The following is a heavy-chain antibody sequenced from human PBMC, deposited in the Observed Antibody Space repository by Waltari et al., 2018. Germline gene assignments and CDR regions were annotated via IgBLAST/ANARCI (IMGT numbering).Heavy chain of an antibody. CDR3: ADAGWGEPKAY. CDR1: GFTFSTNA. D-gene: IGHD1-26*01. Sequence: EVQLVESGGGLVQPGGSLRLSWVASGFTFSTNAMSWVRQAPGKGLEWISSICASADCAYYADSVKGRFTISRDNSKNTLYLQANTLGAEDTAVYYCADAGWGEPKAYWGQGTLVTVSS. V-gene: IGHV3-23*04. CDR2: ICASADCA. J-gene: IGHJ4*02.